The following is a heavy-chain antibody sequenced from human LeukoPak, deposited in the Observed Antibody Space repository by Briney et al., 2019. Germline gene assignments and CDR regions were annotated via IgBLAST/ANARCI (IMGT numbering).Heavy chain of an antibody. CDR2: IIPIFGTA. Sequence: SVKVSCKASGGTFSSYAISWVRQAPGQGLEWMGGIIPIFGTANYAQKFQGRVTITADKSTSTAYMELSSLRSEDTAVYYCARARWGSWFGELSRRINFDYWGQGTLVTVSS. J-gene: IGHJ4*02. CDR3: ARARWGSWFGELSRRINFDY. V-gene: IGHV1-69*06. D-gene: IGHD3-10*01. CDR1: GGTFSSYA.